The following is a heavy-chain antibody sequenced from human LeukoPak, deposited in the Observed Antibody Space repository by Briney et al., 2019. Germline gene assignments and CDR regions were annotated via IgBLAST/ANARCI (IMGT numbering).Heavy chain of an antibody. J-gene: IGHJ4*02. CDR2: IIPIFGTA. Sequence: GASVKVSCKASGGTFSSYAISWVRQAPGQGLEWMGGIIPIFGTANYDQNFQGRVTITADESTSTAYMELSSLRSEDTAVYYCARGLRTRLGSSIDYWGQGTLVTVSS. D-gene: IGHD6-19*01. V-gene: IGHV1-69*13. CDR1: GGTFSSYA. CDR3: ARGLRTRLGSSIDY.